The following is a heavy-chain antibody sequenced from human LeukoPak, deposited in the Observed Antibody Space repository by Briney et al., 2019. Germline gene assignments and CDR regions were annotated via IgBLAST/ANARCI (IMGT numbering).Heavy chain of an antibody. J-gene: IGHJ4*02. CDR1: GFTFSSYG. Sequence: GRSLRLSCAASGFTFSSYGMHWVRQAPGKGLEWVISSSSSYIYYADSVKGRFTISRDNAKNSLYLQMNSLRAEDTAVYYCARDVEDSSSSGYWGQGTLVTVSS. CDR2: ISSSSSYI. D-gene: IGHD6-6*01. CDR3: ARDVEDSSSSGY. V-gene: IGHV3-21*01.